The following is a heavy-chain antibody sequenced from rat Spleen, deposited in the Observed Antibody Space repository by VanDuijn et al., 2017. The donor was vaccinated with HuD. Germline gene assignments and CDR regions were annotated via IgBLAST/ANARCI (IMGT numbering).Heavy chain of an antibody. J-gene: IGHJ3*01. CDR1: GFTFNYAC. Sequence: EVQLAETGGSLVQPGKSLKLTCATSGFTFNYACMHWVRQSPEKQLEWVAQIKAKSNNYATYYAESGKGRFTISRDDSKGSIYLQMNSLKEEDTAIYYCIWDYYDSTHYYRLVYWGQGTLVTVSS. D-gene: IGHD1-12*02. CDR2: IKAKSNNYAT. V-gene: IGHV6-8*01. CDR3: IWDYYDSTHYYRLVY.